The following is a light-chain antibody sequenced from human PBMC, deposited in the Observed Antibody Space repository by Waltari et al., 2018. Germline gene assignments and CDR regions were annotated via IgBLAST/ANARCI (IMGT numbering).Light chain of an antibody. CDR3: QQADSLPLT. Sequence: DIQMTQSPSSLSASLGDRVTITCRASRDIGMWLAWYQQKPGKGPKLLIYGASGLQSGVPSRFSGSGSGTVFTLTINSLQPEDFATYFCQQADSLPLTFGGGTRLEIK. V-gene: IGKV1-12*01. CDR1: RDIGMW. J-gene: IGKJ4*01. CDR2: GAS.